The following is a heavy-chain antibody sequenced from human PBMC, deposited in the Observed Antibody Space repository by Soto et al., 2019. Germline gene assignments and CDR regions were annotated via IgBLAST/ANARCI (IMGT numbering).Heavy chain of an antibody. CDR1: GFTFTAYS. V-gene: IGHV3-21*01. D-gene: IGHD6-19*01. CDR2: ITSGRTYI. CDR3: HRGEYSSAFGY. J-gene: IGHJ4*02. Sequence: PGGSLRLSCGASGFTFTAYSMNWGRQAPGKGLEWVSTITSGRTYIYYADSVKGRVTISRDNARKLLYLQLTTLRAEDTAVYYCHRGEYSSAFGYWGQGDLVTVSS.